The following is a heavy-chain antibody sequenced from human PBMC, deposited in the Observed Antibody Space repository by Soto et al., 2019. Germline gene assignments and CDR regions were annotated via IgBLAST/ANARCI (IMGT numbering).Heavy chain of an antibody. D-gene: IGHD5-12*01. V-gene: IGHV1-69*01. CDR3: ARSNGATIRGFDY. CDR2: FIPIFGPA. J-gene: IGHJ4*02. Sequence: QVQLVQSGAEVKKPGSSVKVSCKASGGTFSRYAIGWVRQAPGQGLEWLGGFIPIFGPANYAQKFQGRVTITADESTSTAYLELTGLRSEDTALYYCARSNGATIRGFDYWGQGTLVTVSS. CDR1: GGTFSRYA.